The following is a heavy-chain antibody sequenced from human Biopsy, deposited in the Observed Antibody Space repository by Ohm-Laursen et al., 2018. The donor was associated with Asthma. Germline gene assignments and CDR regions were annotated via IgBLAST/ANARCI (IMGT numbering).Heavy chain of an antibody. CDR2: ISFDGTNK. D-gene: IGHD2-15*01. CDR3: ARVDGVVEPATRMGGMDV. J-gene: IGHJ6*02. Sequence: SLRLPCTPSGFSFSSYGMHWVRQTPAKGLEWVAVISFDGTNKYYADSVKGRFTISRDNSKNTLDLQMNSLSAEDSAVYYCARVDGVVEPATRMGGMDVWGQGTTVTVSS. CDR1: GFSFSSYG. V-gene: IGHV3-30*03.